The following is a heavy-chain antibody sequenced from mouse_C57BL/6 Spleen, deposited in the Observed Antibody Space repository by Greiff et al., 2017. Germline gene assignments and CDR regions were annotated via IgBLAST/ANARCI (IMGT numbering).Heavy chain of an antibody. V-gene: IGHV1-72*01. J-gene: IGHJ4*01. Sequence: LMESGAELVKPGASVKLSCKASGYTFTSYWMHWVKQRPGRGLEWIGRIDTNSGGTKYNEKFKSKATLTVDKPASTAYMQLSSLTSEDSAVFYCANGYDGDYYAMDYWGQGTSVTVSS. CDR3: ANGYDGDYYAMDY. CDR1: GYTFTSYW. D-gene: IGHD2-2*01. CDR2: IDTNSGGT.